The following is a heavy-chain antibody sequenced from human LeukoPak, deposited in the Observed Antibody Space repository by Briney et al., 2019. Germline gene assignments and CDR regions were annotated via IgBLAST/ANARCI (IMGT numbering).Heavy chain of an antibody. CDR3: ARRGRGIYYFDY. Sequence: SGPTLVNPTQTLTLTCTFSGFSLSTSGVGVGWIRQPPGKALEWLALIYWNDDKRYSPSLKSRLTITKDTSKNQVVLTMTNMDPVDTATYYCARRGRGIYYFDYWGQGTLVTVSS. CDR1: GFSLSTSGVG. V-gene: IGHV2-5*01. J-gene: IGHJ4*02. CDR2: IYWNDDK.